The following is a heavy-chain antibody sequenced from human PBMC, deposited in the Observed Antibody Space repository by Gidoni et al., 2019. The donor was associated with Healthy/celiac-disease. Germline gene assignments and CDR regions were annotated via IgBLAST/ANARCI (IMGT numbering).Heavy chain of an antibody. J-gene: IGHJ4*02. CDR3: ARELVRGDGYDY. D-gene: IGHD3-10*01. V-gene: IGHV4-31*02. Sequence: SRVTISVDTSKNQFSLKLSSVTAADTAVYYCARELVRGDGYDYWGQGTLVTVSS.